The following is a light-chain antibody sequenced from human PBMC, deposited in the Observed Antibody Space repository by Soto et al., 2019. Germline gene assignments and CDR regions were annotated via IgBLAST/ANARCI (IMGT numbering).Light chain of an antibody. V-gene: IGLV1-44*01. CDR1: SSNIGSNT. Sequence: QSVLTLLPSASGTPGQRVTISCSGSSSNIGSNTVNWYQQLPGTAPKLLIYSNNQRPSGVPDRFSGSKSGTSASLAISGLQSEDEAEYYCAAWDDSLNGHLGFGTGTKLTVL. CDR3: AAWDDSLNGHLG. CDR2: SNN. J-gene: IGLJ1*01.